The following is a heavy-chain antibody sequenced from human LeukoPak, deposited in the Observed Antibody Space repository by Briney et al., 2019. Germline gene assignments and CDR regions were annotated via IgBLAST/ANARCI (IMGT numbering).Heavy chain of an antibody. Sequence: PGGSLRLSCAASGFTFGIYAMSWVRQAPGKGLEWVSAISGSGGSTYYADSVKGRFTISRDNSKNTLYLQMNSLRAEDTATYYCAKVGPSTVTRDYWGQGTLVTVSS. CDR2: ISGSGGST. V-gene: IGHV3-23*01. D-gene: IGHD4-17*01. CDR1: GFTFGIYA. CDR3: AKVGPSTVTRDY. J-gene: IGHJ4*02.